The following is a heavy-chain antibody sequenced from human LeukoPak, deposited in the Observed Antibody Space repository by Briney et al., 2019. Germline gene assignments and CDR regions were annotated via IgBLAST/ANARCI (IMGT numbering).Heavy chain of an antibody. D-gene: IGHD2-2*01. CDR1: GFTFSSYW. Sequence: GGSLRLSCAASGFTFSSYWMSWVRQAPGKGLEWVANIKQDGSEKYYVDSVKGRFTISRDSAKNSLYLQMNSLRAEDTAVYYCARWAHCSSTSCPFVYWGQGTLVTVSS. V-gene: IGHV3-7*03. CDR2: IKQDGSEK. CDR3: ARWAHCSSTSCPFVY. J-gene: IGHJ4*02.